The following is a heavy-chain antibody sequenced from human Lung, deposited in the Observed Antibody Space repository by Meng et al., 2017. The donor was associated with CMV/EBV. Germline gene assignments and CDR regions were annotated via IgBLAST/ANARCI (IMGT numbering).Heavy chain of an antibody. CDR1: GFTFSNHF. V-gene: IGHV3-49*04. CDR2: IRSKAYGGTT. D-gene: IGHD7-27*01. J-gene: IGHJ6*02. CDR3: SITGEPNYYYYYGRDV. Sequence: GESLKISCAASGFTFSNHFMSWVRQAPGKGLEWVGFIRSKAYGGTTEYAASVKGRFTISRDDSKSIAYQQMNSLKTEDTAVYYCSITGEPNYYYYYGRDVWGQGTTVTVSS.